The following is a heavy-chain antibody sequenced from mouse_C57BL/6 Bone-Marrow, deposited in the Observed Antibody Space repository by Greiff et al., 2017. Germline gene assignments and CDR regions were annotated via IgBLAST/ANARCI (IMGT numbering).Heavy chain of an antibody. V-gene: IGHV1-69*01. CDR2: LDPSDSYT. Sequence: QVQLQQPGAELVMPGASVKLSCKASGYTFTSYWMHLVKQRPGQGLEWIGELDPSDSYTNYNQKFKGKSTLTVDKSSSTAYMQLSSLTCEDSAVYYCAREDYYYGSSSWFAYWGQGTLVTVSA. CDR1: GYTFTSYW. J-gene: IGHJ3*01. D-gene: IGHD1-1*01. CDR3: AREDYYYGSSSWFAY.